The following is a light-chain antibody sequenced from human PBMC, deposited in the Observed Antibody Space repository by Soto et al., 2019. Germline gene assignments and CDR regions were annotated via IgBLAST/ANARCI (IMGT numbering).Light chain of an antibody. CDR3: QQYHGYSRT. CDR1: QSISDS. J-gene: IGKJ1*01. CDR2: DVS. V-gene: IGKV1-5*01. Sequence: DIQMTQPPSTLSASVGDRVTITCRASQSISDSLAWYQQKPGKAPDLLISDVSSLERGVASRFSGSGSGTGFTLTISSMQPDDFATYYCQQYHGYSRTFGQGTKVEI.